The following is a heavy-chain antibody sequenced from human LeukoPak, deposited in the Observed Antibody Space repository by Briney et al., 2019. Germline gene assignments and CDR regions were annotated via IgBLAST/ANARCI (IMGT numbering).Heavy chain of an antibody. CDR1: GFTFSSFG. CDR3: AKDGRNGYNYLFDY. Sequence: PGGSLRLSCAASGFTFSSFGMHWVRQAPGKGLEWVAVIWYDGSNQYYADSVRGRFTISRDNSKNTLYLQMNSLRAEDTAVYYCAKDGRNGYNYLFDYWGQGTLVTVSS. D-gene: IGHD5-24*01. J-gene: IGHJ4*02. V-gene: IGHV3-30*02. CDR2: IWYDGSNQ.